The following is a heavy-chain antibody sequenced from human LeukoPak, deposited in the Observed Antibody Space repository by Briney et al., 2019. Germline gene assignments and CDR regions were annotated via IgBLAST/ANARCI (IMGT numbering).Heavy chain of an antibody. V-gene: IGHV4-4*02. CDR2: IYHSGNT. D-gene: IGHD6-19*01. Sequence: GSLRLSCAASGFTFNRRGMHWVRQPPGKGLEWIGEIYHSGNTNYNPSLKSRVTISVDKSKSQFSLILRSVTAADTAVYYCARAPPYASGWSKGVLDYWGQGSLVTVSS. J-gene: IGHJ4*02. CDR1: GFTFNRRGM. CDR3: ARAPPYASGWSKGVLDY.